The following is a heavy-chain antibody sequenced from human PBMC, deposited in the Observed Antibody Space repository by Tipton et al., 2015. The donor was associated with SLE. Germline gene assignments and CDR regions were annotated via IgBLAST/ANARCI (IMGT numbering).Heavy chain of an antibody. Sequence: TLSLTCTVSGGSISSGGYYWSWIRQHPGNGLEWIGYIYYSGSTYYNPSLKSRVTISVDTSKNQFSLKLSSVTAADTAVYYCARAEGGYDQYYFVYLGQGTLLPVSS. CDR2: IYYSGST. V-gene: IGHV4-31*03. CDR1: GGSISSGGYY. D-gene: IGHD5-12*01. J-gene: IGHJ4*02. CDR3: ARAEGGYDQYYFVY.